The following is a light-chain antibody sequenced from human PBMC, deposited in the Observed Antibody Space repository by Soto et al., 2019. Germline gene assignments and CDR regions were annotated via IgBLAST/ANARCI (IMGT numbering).Light chain of an antibody. CDR1: QSLLHSNGYNS. Sequence: DIVMTQSPLSLPVTPVEPASISCRSSQSLLHSNGYNSLYWYLQKPGQSPQLLIYLDSNRASGVPDRFSGSGSGTDFTLKISRVEAEDVGVYYCMQTLQTPWTFGQGTKVDIK. CDR3: MQTLQTPWT. V-gene: IGKV2-28*01. J-gene: IGKJ1*01. CDR2: LDS.